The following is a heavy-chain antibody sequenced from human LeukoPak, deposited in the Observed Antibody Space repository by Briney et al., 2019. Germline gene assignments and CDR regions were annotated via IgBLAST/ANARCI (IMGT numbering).Heavy chain of an antibody. CDR3: AKWGDFWTGLNNWYFEL. CDR1: GLTFPRYA. V-gene: IGHV3-23*01. J-gene: IGHJ2*01. Sequence: PGGSLRLSCAASGLTFPRYAFAWVRQAPGRGLQGVSGISGSGRDTFYSDSVQGRFTISSDNSKNTHYLQMSSLTAEDTAVYYCAKWGDFWTGLNNWYFELWGRGTLVTVSS. CDR2: ISGSGRDT. D-gene: IGHD3/OR15-3a*01.